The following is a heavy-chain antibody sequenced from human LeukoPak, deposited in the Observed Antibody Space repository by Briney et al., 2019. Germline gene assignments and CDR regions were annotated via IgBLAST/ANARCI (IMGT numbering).Heavy chain of an antibody. D-gene: IGHD3-22*01. Sequence: GGSLRLSCAASGFTFSSYWMSWVRQAPGKGLEWVANIKQDGSEKYYVDSAKGRFTISRDNAKNSLYLQMNSLRAEDTAVYYCAREQYYDSGGYSYWGQGTLVTVSS. CDR3: AREQYYDSGGYSY. CDR1: GFTFSSYW. CDR2: IKQDGSEK. V-gene: IGHV3-7*01. J-gene: IGHJ4*02.